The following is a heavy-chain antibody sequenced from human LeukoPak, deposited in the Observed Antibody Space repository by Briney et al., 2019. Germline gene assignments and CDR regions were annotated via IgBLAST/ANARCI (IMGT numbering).Heavy chain of an antibody. CDR3: ARDGDMVSYYYYGMDV. Sequence: GGSLILSCAASGFIFSDYYMSWIRQAPGKGLEWVSYISSSGSTIYYADSVKGRFTISRDNAKNSLYLQMNSLRAEDTAVYYCARDGDMVSYYYYGMDVWGQGTTVTVSS. CDR2: ISSSGSTI. D-gene: IGHD3-10*01. CDR1: GFIFSDYY. V-gene: IGHV3-11*01. J-gene: IGHJ6*02.